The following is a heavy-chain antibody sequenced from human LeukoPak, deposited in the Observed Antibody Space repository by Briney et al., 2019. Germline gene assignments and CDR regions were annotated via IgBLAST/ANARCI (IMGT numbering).Heavy chain of an antibody. J-gene: IGHJ4*02. CDR1: GGTFSSYA. CDR2: IIPILGIA. CDR3: ARYNTRYYFDY. D-gene: IGHD1-1*01. Sequence: ASVKVSCKASGGTFSSYAISWVRQAPGQGLEWMGRIIPILGIANYAQKFQGRVTITADKSTSTAYMELSSLRSEDTAVYYCARYNTRYYFDYWGQGTLVTVSS. V-gene: IGHV1-69*04.